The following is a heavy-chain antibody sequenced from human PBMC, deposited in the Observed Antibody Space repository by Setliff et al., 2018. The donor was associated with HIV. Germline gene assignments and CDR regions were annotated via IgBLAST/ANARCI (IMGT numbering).Heavy chain of an antibody. CDR3: ARDRTVTEDYYYGMDV. CDR2: VYYSGDT. Sequence: PSETLSLTCTVSGGSISSSSFYWGWIRQPPGKGLEWIGSVYYSGDTYYNPSLKSRVTISVDTSKNQFSLKLSSVTAADTAVYYCARDRTVTEDYYYGMDVWGQGTTVTSP. J-gene: IGHJ6*02. D-gene: IGHD4-4*01. CDR1: GGSISSSSFY. V-gene: IGHV4-39*07.